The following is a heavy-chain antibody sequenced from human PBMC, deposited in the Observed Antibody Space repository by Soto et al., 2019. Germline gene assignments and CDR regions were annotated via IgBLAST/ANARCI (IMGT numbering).Heavy chain of an antibody. D-gene: IGHD6-13*01. V-gene: IGHV4-59*01. Sequence: NPSETLSLTCTVSGGSISSNYWTWIRQPPGKGLEWIGYVYNSRSTNYNPSLKSRVTISEDTSKSQFSLKVNSMTAADTAVYYCARYRREAVAGYTLDTWGQGILVTVS. CDR3: ARYRREAVAGYTLDT. CDR2: VYNSRST. CDR1: GGSISSNY. J-gene: IGHJ5*02.